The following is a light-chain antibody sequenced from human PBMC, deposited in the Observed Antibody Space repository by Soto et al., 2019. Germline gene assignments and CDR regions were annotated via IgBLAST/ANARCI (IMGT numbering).Light chain of an antibody. CDR1: QSISSSY. CDR2: DAS. J-gene: IGKJ1*01. V-gene: IGKV3-20*01. CDR3: QHYGRSPWT. Sequence: EIVLTQSPGTLSLSPGERATLSCRASQSISSSYLAWYQQKPGQAPRLLIYDASSRATGIPDRFSGSGFGTDFTLTIRRLETEDFAVYYCQHYGRSPWTFGQGTKVELK.